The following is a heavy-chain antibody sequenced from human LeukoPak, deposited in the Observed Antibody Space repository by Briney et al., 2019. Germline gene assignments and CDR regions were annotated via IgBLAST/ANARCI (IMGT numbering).Heavy chain of an antibody. CDR1: GGSISSSSYY. CDR3: ARTRADGSGSQIDY. D-gene: IGHD3-10*01. J-gene: IGHJ4*02. Sequence: SETLSLTCTVSGGSISSSSYYWGWIRQPPGKGLEWIGSIYYSGSTYYNPSLKSRVTISVDTSKNQFSLKLSSVTAADTAVYYCARTRADGSGSQIDYWGQGTLVTVSS. CDR2: IYYSGST. V-gene: IGHV4-39*07.